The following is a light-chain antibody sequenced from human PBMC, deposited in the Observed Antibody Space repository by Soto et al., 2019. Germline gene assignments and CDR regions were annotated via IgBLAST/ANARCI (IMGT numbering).Light chain of an antibody. CDR1: QDISNY. J-gene: IGKJ1*01. Sequence: DIQMTQSPSAMSASVGDRVTITCRASQDISNYLAWFQQKPGKVPKRLISAASSLQSGVPSRFGGSGSGTEFTLTISSLQPEDFAIYYCLQHSSYPWTFGQGTKVDIK. V-gene: IGKV1-17*03. CDR2: AAS. CDR3: LQHSSYPWT.